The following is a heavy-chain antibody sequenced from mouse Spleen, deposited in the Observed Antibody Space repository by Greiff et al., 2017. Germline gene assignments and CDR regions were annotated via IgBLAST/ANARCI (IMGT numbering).Heavy chain of an antibody. CDR3: ARVQPLLFFDY. D-gene: IGHD1-2*01. V-gene: IGHV1-63*02. Sequence: QVQLKESGAELVRPGTSVKISCKASGYTFTNYWLGWVKQRPGHGLEWIGDIYPGGGYNNYNEKFKGKATLTADTSSSTAYMQLSSLTSEDSAVYFCARVQPLLFFDYWGQGTTLTVSS. CDR2: IYPGGGYN. CDR1: GYTFTNYW. J-gene: IGHJ2*01.